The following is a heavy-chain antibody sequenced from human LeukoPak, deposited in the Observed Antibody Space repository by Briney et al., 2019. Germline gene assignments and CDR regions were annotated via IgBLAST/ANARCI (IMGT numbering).Heavy chain of an antibody. Sequence: SETLSLTCAVYAGSFSGYYWSWIRQPPGKGLEWIGEINHSGSTNYNPSLKSRVTISVDTSKNQFSLKLSSVTAADTAVYYCARGPGNWNYLGYFDYWGQGTLVTVSS. V-gene: IGHV4-34*01. D-gene: IGHD1-7*01. CDR3: ARGPGNWNYLGYFDY. J-gene: IGHJ4*02. CDR1: AGSFSGYY. CDR2: INHSGST.